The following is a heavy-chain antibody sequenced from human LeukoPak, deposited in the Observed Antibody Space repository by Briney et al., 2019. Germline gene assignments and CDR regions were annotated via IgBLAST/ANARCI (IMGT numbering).Heavy chain of an antibody. D-gene: IGHD2-21*02. CDR3: ARLGVTDY. CDR2: INPSGGNT. J-gene: IGHJ4*02. CDR1: GYTFTSYG. Sequence: ASVKVSFKASGYTFTSYGISWVRQAPGQGLEWMGIINPSGGNTSYAQKFQGRVTMTRDTSTSTIYMELSSLRSDDTAVYYCARLGVTDYWGQGTLVTVSS. V-gene: IGHV1-46*01.